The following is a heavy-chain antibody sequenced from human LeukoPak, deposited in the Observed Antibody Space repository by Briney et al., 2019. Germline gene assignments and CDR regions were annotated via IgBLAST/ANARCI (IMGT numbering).Heavy chain of an antibody. Sequence: PGGPLRLSCAASGFTFSFYKMTWVRQTPGMGLEWISYISSSSDSIYYADSVKGRFTISRDNAKNSLYLQMNSLRAEDTAVYYCARDGGSMIVVPSDYWGQGTLVTVSS. CDR1: GFTFSFYK. J-gene: IGHJ4*02. D-gene: IGHD3-22*01. CDR3: ARDGGSMIVVPSDY. V-gene: IGHV3-48*01. CDR2: ISSSSDSI.